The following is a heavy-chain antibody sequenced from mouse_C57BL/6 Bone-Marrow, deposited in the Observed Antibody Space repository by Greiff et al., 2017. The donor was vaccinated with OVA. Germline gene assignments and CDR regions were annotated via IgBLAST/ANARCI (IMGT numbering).Heavy chain of an antibody. V-gene: IGHV14-4*01. CDR3: TTRGRASY. D-gene: IGHD3-1*01. Sequence: EVQLQQSGAELVRPGASVKLSCTASGFNIKDDYMHWVKQRPEQGLEWIGWIDPENGDTEYASKFQGKATITADTSSNTAYLQLSSLTSEDTAVYYCTTRGRASYWDQGTLVTVSA. CDR1: GFNIKDDY. CDR2: IDPENGDT. J-gene: IGHJ3*01.